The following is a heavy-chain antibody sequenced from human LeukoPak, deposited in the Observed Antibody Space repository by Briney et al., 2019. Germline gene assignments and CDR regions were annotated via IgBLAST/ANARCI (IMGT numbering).Heavy chain of an antibody. CDR2: ISVRSNFI. J-gene: IGHJ3*02. CDR1: GFTFNTYS. D-gene: IGHD6-6*01. CDR3: ARDRLAARDAFDI. V-gene: IGHV3-21*01. Sequence: PGGSLRLSCTASGFTFNTYSMNWVRQAPGKGLEWVSSISVRSNFIYYADSVKGRFTISRDNAKNSLYLQMSSLRPEDTAVYYCARDRLAARDAFDIWGQGTMVTVSS.